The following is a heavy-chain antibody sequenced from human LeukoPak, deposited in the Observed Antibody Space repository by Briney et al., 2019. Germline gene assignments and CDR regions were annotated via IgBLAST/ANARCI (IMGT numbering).Heavy chain of an antibody. CDR1: GYTFTSYD. J-gene: IGHJ6*03. Sequence: SVKVSCTASGYTFTSYDINWVRQATGQGLEWMGGIIPIFGTANYAQKFQGRVTITADESTSTAYMELSSLRSEDTAVYYCARSSGGLQYYYYYMDVWGKGTTATVSS. D-gene: IGHD4-11*01. CDR2: IIPIFGTA. CDR3: ARSSGGLQYYYYYMDV. V-gene: IGHV1-69*13.